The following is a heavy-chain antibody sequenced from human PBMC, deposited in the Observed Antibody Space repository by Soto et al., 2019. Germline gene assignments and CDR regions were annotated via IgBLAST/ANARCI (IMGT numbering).Heavy chain of an antibody. CDR2: IIPIFGTA. V-gene: IGHV1-69*13. CDR3: ARPVEMATISRSYLFY. CDR1: GGTFSNYA. D-gene: IGHD5-12*01. Sequence: SVKVSCKASGGTFSNYAINWVRQAPGQGLEWMGGIIPIFGTANYAQKFQGRVTITADESTSTAYLDLSSLRSEDTAVYYCARPVEMATISRSYLFYWGQGTLVTVS. J-gene: IGHJ4*02.